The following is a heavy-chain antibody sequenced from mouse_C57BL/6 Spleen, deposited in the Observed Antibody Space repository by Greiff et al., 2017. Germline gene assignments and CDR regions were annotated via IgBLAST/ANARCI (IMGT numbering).Heavy chain of an antibody. Sequence: EVQLQQSGTVLARPGASVKMSCKTSGYTFTSYWMHWVKQRLGQGLEWIGAIYPGNSDTSYNQKFKGKAKLTAVTSASTAYMELSSLTNEDSAVYYCTRGDYYGSSYAWFAYWGQGTLVTVSA. D-gene: IGHD1-1*01. V-gene: IGHV1-5*01. CDR2: IYPGNSDT. J-gene: IGHJ3*01. CDR1: GYTFTSYW. CDR3: TRGDYYGSSYAWFAY.